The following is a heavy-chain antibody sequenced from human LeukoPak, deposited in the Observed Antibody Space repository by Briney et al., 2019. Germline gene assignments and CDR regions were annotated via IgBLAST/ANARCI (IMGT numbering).Heavy chain of an antibody. CDR1: GITVSTNY. CDR3: ARHLDVDKGVGTTPICSGGSCYSPDAGDDAFDI. Sequence: GGSLRLSCAASGITVSTNYMTWVRQAPGKGLELVSLLYSSDYAYYADSVKGRFTISRDNSKNTLYLQMNSLRVEDTARYYCARHLDVDKGVGTTPICSGGSCYSPDAGDDAFDIWGQGTMVTVS. J-gene: IGHJ3*02. D-gene: IGHD2-15*01. CDR2: LYSSDYA. V-gene: IGHV3-66*04.